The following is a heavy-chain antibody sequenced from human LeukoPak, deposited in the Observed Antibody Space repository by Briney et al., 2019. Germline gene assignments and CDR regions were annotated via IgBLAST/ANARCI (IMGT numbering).Heavy chain of an antibody. D-gene: IGHD2-15*01. Sequence: GGSLRLSCTASGFTFEYYAMSWVRQAPGKGLEWVGFIRTKAYGGTTDYATSVKGRFTISRDDSKNTLYLQMNSLKTEDTAVYYCTTELALEGLFDYWGQGTLVTVSS. V-gene: IGHV3-49*04. CDR2: IRTKAYGGTT. J-gene: IGHJ4*02. CDR1: GFTFEYYA. CDR3: TTELALEGLFDY.